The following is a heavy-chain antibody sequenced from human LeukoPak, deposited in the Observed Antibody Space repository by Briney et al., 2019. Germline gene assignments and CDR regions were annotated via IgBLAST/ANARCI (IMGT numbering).Heavy chain of an antibody. D-gene: IGHD4-11*01. Sequence: ASVKVSCKASGYTFTGYYMHWVRQAPGQGLEWMGRINPNSGGTNYAQKFQGRVTMTRDTSISTAYMELSRLRSIDTAVYYCARDRPDYSNYYYYYMDVWGKGTTVTVSS. J-gene: IGHJ6*03. CDR2: INPNSGGT. CDR3: ARDRPDYSNYYYYYMDV. CDR1: GYTFTGYY. V-gene: IGHV1-2*06.